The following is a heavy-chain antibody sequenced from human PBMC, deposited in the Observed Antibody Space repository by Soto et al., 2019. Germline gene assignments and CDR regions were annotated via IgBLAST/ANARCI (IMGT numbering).Heavy chain of an antibody. V-gene: IGHV3-33*03. J-gene: IGHJ4*02. D-gene: IGHD2-15*01. CDR1: GFTLNNYG. Sequence: LRLSCVGSGFTLNNYGVHWVRQAPGKGLEWVALMWYDGLRQTYLDSVRGRFTVSRDSSTNTIYLQMNSLRVEDTGNYFCVKESTPPFFDSWGQGTPVTVSS. CDR2: MWYDGLRQ. CDR3: VKESTPPFFDS.